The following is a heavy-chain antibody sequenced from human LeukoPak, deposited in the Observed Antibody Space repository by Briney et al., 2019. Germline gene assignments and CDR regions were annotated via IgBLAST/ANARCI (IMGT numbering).Heavy chain of an antibody. Sequence: ASVTVSCKVSGYTLTELSMHWVRQAPGKGLEWMGGFDPEDGETIYAQKFQGRVTMTEDTSTDTAYMELSSLRSEDTAVYYCATVDYYGSGSLDYWGQGTLVTVSS. CDR1: GYTLTELS. CDR2: FDPEDGET. J-gene: IGHJ4*02. CDR3: ATVDYYGSGSLDY. D-gene: IGHD3-10*01. V-gene: IGHV1-24*01.